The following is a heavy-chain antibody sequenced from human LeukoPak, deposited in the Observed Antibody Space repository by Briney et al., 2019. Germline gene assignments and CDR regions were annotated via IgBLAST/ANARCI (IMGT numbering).Heavy chain of an antibody. CDR1: GGSIGSYY. D-gene: IGHD3-10*01. CDR3: ARRGFGENFDY. Sequence: SETLSLTCTVSGGSIGSYYWSWIRQPPGKGLEWIGYIYYSGSTNYNPSLKSRVTISVDTSKNQFSLKLSSVTAADTAVYYCARRGFGENFDYWGQGTLVTVSS. V-gene: IGHV4-59*01. J-gene: IGHJ4*02. CDR2: IYYSGST.